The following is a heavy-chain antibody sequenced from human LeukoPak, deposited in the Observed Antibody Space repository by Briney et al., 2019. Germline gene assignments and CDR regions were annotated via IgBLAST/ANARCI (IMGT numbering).Heavy chain of an antibody. CDR3: AKDVVGAEGSFEM. Sequence: GGSLRLSCAASGFIFSNNYMNWVRQAPGKGLEWVSIIYRDGSTYYSDSVQGRFTVSRDNSQNTLYLQMHSLRTEDTAIYYCAKDVVGAEGSFEMWGQGTMVTV. V-gene: IGHV3-53*01. J-gene: IGHJ3*02. CDR1: GFIFSNNY. CDR2: IYRDGST. D-gene: IGHD1-26*01.